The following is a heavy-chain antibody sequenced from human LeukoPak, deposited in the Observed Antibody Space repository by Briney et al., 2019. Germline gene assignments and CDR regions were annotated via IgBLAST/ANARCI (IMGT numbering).Heavy chain of an antibody. CDR1: GFTFSSYA. CDR3: AKFGSRYYYDSSGYYFDY. CDR2: ISVSGGST. V-gene: IGHV3-23*01. Sequence: GGSLRLSCAASGFTFSSYAMSWVLQAPGKGLEWLSAISVSGGSTYYADSVKGRFTISRDNSKNTLYLQMNSLRAEDTAVYYCAKFGSRYYYDSSGYYFDYWGREPWSPSPQ. D-gene: IGHD3-22*01. J-gene: IGHJ4*02.